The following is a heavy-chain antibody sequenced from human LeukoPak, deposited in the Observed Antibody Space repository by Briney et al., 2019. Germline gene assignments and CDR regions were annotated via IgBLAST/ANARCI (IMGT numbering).Heavy chain of an antibody. Sequence: GSLRLSCAASGFTFSNAWMSWVRQAPGKGLGWVGRIKSKTDGGTTDYAAPVKGRFTISRDDSKNTLYLQMNSLKTEDTAVYYCTTDTGDYASLIASKGYWGQGTLVTVSS. D-gene: IGHD4-17*01. CDR2: IKSKTDGGTT. V-gene: IGHV3-15*01. CDR1: GFTFSNAW. J-gene: IGHJ4*02. CDR3: TTDTGDYASLIASKGY.